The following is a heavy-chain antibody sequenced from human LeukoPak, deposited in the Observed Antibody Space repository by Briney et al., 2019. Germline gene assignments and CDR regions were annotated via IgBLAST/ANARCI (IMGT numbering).Heavy chain of an antibody. Sequence: ASVRVSCKTSGYTFTDYDITWVRQAPGQGLEWMGVINPVGGVTTYAQRFQGRVTMTRDTSTSTFDMELSSLKSEDTAVYYCARLWSYYDNSGFFEDYWGQGTLVTVSS. CDR2: INPVGGVT. CDR1: GYTFTDYD. CDR3: ARLWSYYDNSGFFEDY. D-gene: IGHD3-22*01. V-gene: IGHV1-46*01. J-gene: IGHJ4*02.